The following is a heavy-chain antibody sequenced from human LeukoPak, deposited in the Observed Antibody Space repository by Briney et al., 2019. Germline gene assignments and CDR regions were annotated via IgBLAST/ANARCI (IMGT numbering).Heavy chain of an antibody. V-gene: IGHV3-23*01. Sequence: GGSLRLSCAASGFTFSTYAMTWVRQAPGKGLEWVSAISGSGGNTYYANSVKGRFTISRDNSMNTFYLQMNSLRAEDTDIYYCAKDSLPTSGCRGYFDYWGQGTLVSVSS. CDR1: GFTFSTYA. CDR3: AKDSLPTSGCRGYFDY. CDR2: ISGSGGNT. D-gene: IGHD6-25*01. J-gene: IGHJ4*02.